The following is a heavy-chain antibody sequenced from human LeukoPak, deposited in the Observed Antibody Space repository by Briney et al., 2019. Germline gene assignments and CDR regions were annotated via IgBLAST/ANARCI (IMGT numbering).Heavy chain of an antibody. CDR2: IYYSGST. CDR1: RGSISNYY. J-gene: IGHJ6*03. V-gene: IGHV4-39*07. Sequence: SETLSLTCTVSRGSISNYYWGWIRQPPGKGLEWIGSIYYSGSTYYNPSLKSRVTILVDTSKNQFSLKLSSVTAADTAVYYCARGRPEYSSSSWGYYYYYMDVWGKGTTVTVSS. D-gene: IGHD6-6*01. CDR3: ARGRPEYSSSSWGYYYYYMDV.